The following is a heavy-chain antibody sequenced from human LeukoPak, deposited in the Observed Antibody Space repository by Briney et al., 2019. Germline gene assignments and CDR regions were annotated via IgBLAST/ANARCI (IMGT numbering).Heavy chain of an antibody. CDR2: ISRSGSYI. CDR1: EFTFNTYS. D-gene: IGHD5-18*01. V-gene: IGHV3-21*01. CDR3: ARGTVGYSYAEFDY. Sequence: GGSLRLSCAASEFTFNTYSMNWVRQAPGKGLEWVSYISRSGSYIYYADSVKGRFTISRDNAKNSVYLQMNSLGAEDTAVYYCARGTVGYSYAEFDYWGQGTLVTVSS. J-gene: IGHJ4*02.